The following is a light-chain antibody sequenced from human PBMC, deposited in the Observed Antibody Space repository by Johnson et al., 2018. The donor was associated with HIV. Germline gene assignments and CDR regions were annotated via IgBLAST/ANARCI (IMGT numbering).Light chain of an antibody. CDR2: DNN. CDR3: GTWDGSLSASWV. V-gene: IGLV1-51*01. J-gene: IGLJ1*01. CDR1: SSNIGNNY. Sequence: QSVLTQPPSVSAAPGQKVTISCSGSSSNIGNNYVSWYQQIPGTAPKLLIYDNNKRPSGIPDRFSGSKSGTSATLGITGLQTGDEADYYCGTWDGSLSASWVFGTGTKVTVL.